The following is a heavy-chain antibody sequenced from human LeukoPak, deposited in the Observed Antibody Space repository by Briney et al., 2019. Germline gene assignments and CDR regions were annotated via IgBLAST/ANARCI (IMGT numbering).Heavy chain of an antibody. CDR1: GYTFTGYY. J-gene: IGHJ4*02. V-gene: IGHV1-69*05. CDR3: ARFSTVTTGGGVFDY. D-gene: IGHD4-17*01. CDR2: IIPIFGTA. Sequence: GASVKVSCKASGYTFTGYYMHWVRQAPGQGLEWMGRIIPIFGTANYAQKFQGRVTITTDESTSTAYMELSSLRSEDTAVYYCARFSTVTTGGGVFDYWGQGTLVTVSS.